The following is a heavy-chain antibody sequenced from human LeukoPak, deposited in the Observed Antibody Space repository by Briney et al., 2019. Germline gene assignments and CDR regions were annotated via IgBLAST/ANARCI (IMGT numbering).Heavy chain of an antibody. D-gene: IGHD1-1*01. CDR3: ARALSQQLIRYSQD. Sequence: GGSLRLSCAASGFTFSNYAMSWVRQTPGKGLEWVSGISGSGANSYYADSVKGRFTISRDNSKNTLYLQMNSLRADDTAIYYCARALSQQLIRYSQDWGQGTLVTVSS. CDR1: GFTFSNYA. V-gene: IGHV3-23*01. J-gene: IGHJ1*01. CDR2: ISGSGANS.